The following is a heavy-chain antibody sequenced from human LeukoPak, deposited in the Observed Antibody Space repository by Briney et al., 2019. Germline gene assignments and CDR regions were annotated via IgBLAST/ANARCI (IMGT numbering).Heavy chain of an antibody. J-gene: IGHJ4*02. D-gene: IGHD1-1*01. CDR1: GFTFSSYA. V-gene: IGHV3-23*01. CDR2: ISARGSE. CDR3: AKGRYDTDY. Sequence: GGSLRLSCAASGFTFSSYAMSWVRHPPGKGLEWVAVISARGSEYYPDSVKGRFAISRDNSKNTLFLQMNSLRAEDTALYYCAKGRYDTDYWGQGTLVTVSS.